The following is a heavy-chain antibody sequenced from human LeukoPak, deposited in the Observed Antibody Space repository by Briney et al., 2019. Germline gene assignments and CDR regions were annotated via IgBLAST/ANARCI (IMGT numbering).Heavy chain of an antibody. CDR1: GYTFTGYY. J-gene: IGHJ6*03. Sequence: SVKVSCKASGYTFTGYYMHWVRQAPGQGLEWMGGIIPIFGTANYAQKFQGRVTITADESTSTAYMELSSLRSEDTAVYYCARDHGSGSYYGNYYYYYYMDVWGKGTTVTISS. CDR3: ARDHGSGSYYGNYYYYYYMDV. CDR2: IIPIFGTA. D-gene: IGHD3-10*01. V-gene: IGHV1-69*13.